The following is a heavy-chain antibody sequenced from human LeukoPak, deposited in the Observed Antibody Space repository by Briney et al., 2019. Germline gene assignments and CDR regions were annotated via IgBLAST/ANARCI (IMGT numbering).Heavy chain of an antibody. V-gene: IGHV3-23*01. CDR1: GFSFSSYT. Sequence: GGSLRLSCAASGFSFSSYTMSWVRQAPGKGLEWVSGISGSGGRTDYADSVKGRFAISRDNSNNTLYLQMNSLRAEDAAVYYCAKAPVTSCRGAFCYPFDYWGQGTLVTVSS. CDR2: ISGSGGRT. J-gene: IGHJ4*02. CDR3: AKAPVTSCRGAFCYPFDY. D-gene: IGHD2-15*01.